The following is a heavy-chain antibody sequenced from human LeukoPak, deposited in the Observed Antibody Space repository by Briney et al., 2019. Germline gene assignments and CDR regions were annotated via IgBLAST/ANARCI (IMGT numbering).Heavy chain of an antibody. Sequence: ASVKVSCKASGYTFTGYYMHWVRQAPGQGLEWMGWINPNSGGTNYAQKFQGRVTMTRDTSISTAYMELSRLRSDDTAVYYCARDTIFGVVIEYYFDYWGQGTLVTVSS. D-gene: IGHD3-3*01. CDR1: GYTFTGYY. J-gene: IGHJ4*02. CDR2: INPNSGGT. V-gene: IGHV1-2*02. CDR3: ARDTIFGVVIEYYFDY.